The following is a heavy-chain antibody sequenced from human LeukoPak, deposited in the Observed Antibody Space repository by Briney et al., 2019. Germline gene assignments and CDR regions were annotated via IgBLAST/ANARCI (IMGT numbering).Heavy chain of an antibody. CDR1: GFTFSSYN. Sequence: PGGSLRLSCAASGFTFSSYNMNWVRQTPGQGLEWVSSITSGSSHIYYADSVKGRFTISRDNSKNTLYLQMNSLRAEDTAVYYCARDLSYCSGGSCYRFRSWFDPWGQGTLVTVSS. CDR3: ARDLSYCSGGSCYRFRSWFDP. CDR2: ITSGSSHI. V-gene: IGHV3-21*04. D-gene: IGHD2-15*01. J-gene: IGHJ5*02.